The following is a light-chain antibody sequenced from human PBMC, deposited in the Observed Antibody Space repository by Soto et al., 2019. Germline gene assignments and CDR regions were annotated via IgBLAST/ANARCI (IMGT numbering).Light chain of an antibody. Sequence: QSALTQPASVSGSPGQSITISCTGTSSDVGSYNLVSWYQQHPGKAPQLMIYEGSKRPSGVSNRFSGSKSDNTASLTISGLQAEDDADYYCCSYAGRDTWVFGGGIKVTVL. CDR3: CSYAGRDTWV. J-gene: IGLJ2*01. V-gene: IGLV2-23*01. CDR2: EGS. CDR1: SSDVGSYNL.